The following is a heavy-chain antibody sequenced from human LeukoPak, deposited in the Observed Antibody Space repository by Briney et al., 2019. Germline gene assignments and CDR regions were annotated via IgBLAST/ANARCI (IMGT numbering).Heavy chain of an antibody. Sequence: PGGSLRLSCAASGFTSSSYGMHWVRQAPGKGLEWVAVISYDGSNTYYADSVKGRCTISRDNSKNTLYLQMNSLRVEDTAVYYCAKMAWFGELFDYWGQGTLVTVSS. CDR1: GFTSSSYG. CDR3: AKMAWFGELFDY. D-gene: IGHD3-10*01. CDR2: ISYDGSNT. J-gene: IGHJ4*02. V-gene: IGHV3-30*18.